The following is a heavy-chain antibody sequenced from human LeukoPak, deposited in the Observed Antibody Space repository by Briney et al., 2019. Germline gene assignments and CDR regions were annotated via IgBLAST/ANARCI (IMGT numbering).Heavy chain of an antibody. J-gene: IGHJ4*02. D-gene: IGHD6-13*01. CDR1: GYTFTGYY. CDR3: ARWSSSWFHFVY. V-gene: IGHV1-46*01. Sequence: ASVKVSCKASGYTFTGYYMHWVRQAPGQGLEWMGIINPSGGSTSYAQKFQGRVTMTRDMSTSTVYMELSSLRAEDTAVYYCARWSSSWFHFVYWGQGTLVTVSS. CDR2: INPSGGST.